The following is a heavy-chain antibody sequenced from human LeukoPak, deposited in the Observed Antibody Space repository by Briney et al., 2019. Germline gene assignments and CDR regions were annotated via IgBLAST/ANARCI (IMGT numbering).Heavy chain of an antibody. CDR2: ISWNSGSI. J-gene: IGHJ3*02. V-gene: IGHV3-9*01. CDR1: GFTFDDYA. CDR3: AKDLVGNWGTAYDAFDI. D-gene: IGHD7-27*01. Sequence: GGSLRLSCAASGFTFDDYAMHWVRQAPGKGLEWVSGISWNSGSIGYADSVKGRFTISRDNAKNSLYLQMNSLRAEDTALYYCAKDLVGNWGTAYDAFDIWGQGTMVTVSS.